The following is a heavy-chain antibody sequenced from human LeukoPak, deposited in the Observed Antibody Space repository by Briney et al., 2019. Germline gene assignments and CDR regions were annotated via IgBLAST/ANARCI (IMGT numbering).Heavy chain of an antibody. J-gene: IGHJ4*02. CDR3: ASVGYSYGYGGGLDY. D-gene: IGHD5-18*01. CDR1: GFTFSSYW. Sequence: GGSLRLSCAASGFTFSSYWMSWVRQAPGKGLEWVANIKQDGSENNYVDSVKGRFTISRDNAKNSLYLQMNSLRAEDTAVYYCASVGYSYGYGGGLDYWGQGTLVTVSS. V-gene: IGHV3-7*01. CDR2: IKQDGSEN.